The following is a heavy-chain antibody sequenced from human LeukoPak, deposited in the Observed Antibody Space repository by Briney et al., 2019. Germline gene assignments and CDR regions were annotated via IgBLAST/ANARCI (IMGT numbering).Heavy chain of an antibody. V-gene: IGHV4-30-2*01. D-gene: IGHD6-13*01. CDR1: GGSISSGGYS. CDR3: ARVRPDYSSWFSNHFDY. Sequence: PSQTLSLTCAVSGGSISSGGYSWSWIRQPPGKGLEWIGYIYHSGSTYYNPSLKSRVTISVDRAKNQFSLKLTSVTAADTAVYYCARVRPDYSSWFSNHFDYWGQGTLVTVSS. J-gene: IGHJ4*02. CDR2: IYHSGST.